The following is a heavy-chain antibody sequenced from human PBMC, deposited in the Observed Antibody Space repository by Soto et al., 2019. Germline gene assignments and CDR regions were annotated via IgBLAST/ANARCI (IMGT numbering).Heavy chain of an antibody. D-gene: IGHD2-2*01. CDR2: INHSGST. Sequence: PSETLSLTYAVYGGSFSGYYWSWIRQPPGKGLEWIGEINHSGSTNYNPSLKSRVTISVDTSKNQFSLKLSFVTAADTAVYYCARGRQGYCSSTSCYARNWFDPWGQGTLVTVSS. CDR1: GGSFSGYY. V-gene: IGHV4-34*01. CDR3: ARGRQGYCSSTSCYARNWFDP. J-gene: IGHJ5*02.